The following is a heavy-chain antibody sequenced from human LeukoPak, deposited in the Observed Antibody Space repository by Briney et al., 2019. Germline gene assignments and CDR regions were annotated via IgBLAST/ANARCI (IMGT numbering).Heavy chain of an antibody. V-gene: IGHV3-74*01. CDR2: INSDGSST. Sequence: TGGSLRLSCAASGFTFSSYLMHWVGQTPGKGLVWVSLINSDGSSTTYAESVKGRFTISRDNAKNTLYLQMNSLRAEDTAVYYCARRVGHYSGYDYWGQGTLVTDSS. D-gene: IGHD3-22*01. CDR3: ARRVGHYSGYDY. CDR1: GFTFSSYL. J-gene: IGHJ4*02.